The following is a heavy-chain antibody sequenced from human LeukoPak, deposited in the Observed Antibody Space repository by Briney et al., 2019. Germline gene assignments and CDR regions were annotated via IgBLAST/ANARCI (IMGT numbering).Heavy chain of an antibody. Sequence: PGGSLRLSXAASGFTFSNAWMSWIRQAPGKGLEWVGRIKSKTDGGTTDYAAPVKGRFTISRDDSKNTLYLQMNSLKTEDTAVYYCTTIRGYCSSTSCYALDYWGQGTLVTVSS. V-gene: IGHV3-15*01. CDR1: GFTFSNAW. D-gene: IGHD2-2*01. J-gene: IGHJ4*02. CDR2: IKSKTDGGTT. CDR3: TTIRGYCSSTSCYALDY.